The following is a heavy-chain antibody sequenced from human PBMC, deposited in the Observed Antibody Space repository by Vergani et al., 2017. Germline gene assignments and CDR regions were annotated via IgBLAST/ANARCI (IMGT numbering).Heavy chain of an antibody. D-gene: IGHD6-19*01. CDR2: ISGHGDRT. CDR3: AKDQGQWRGRLYYGMDV. CDR1: GFTFSNSA. V-gene: IGHV3-23*01. Sequence: EVHLLESGGGQVEAGGSLRLSCVASGFTFSNSAMSWVRQTSGKGLEWVSAISGHGDRTYYADSVKGRFTISRDNSKNTVYLQMNSLRAEDTALYYCAKDQGQWRGRLYYGMDVWGQGTTVTVSS. J-gene: IGHJ6*02.